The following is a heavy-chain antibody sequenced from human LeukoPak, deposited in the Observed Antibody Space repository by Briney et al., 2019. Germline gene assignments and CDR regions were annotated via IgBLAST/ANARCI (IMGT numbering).Heavy chain of an antibody. D-gene: IGHD6-19*01. CDR2: IYYSGST. Sequence: PSETLSLTCTVSGGSISSYYWSWIRQPPGKGLEWIGYIYYSGSTNYNPSLKSRVTISVDTSKNQFSLKLSSVTAADTAVYYCARAISSGWTDTYYYYYGMDVRGQGTTVTVSS. CDR1: GGSISSYY. J-gene: IGHJ6*02. CDR3: ARAISSGWTDTYYYYYGMDV. V-gene: IGHV4-59*01.